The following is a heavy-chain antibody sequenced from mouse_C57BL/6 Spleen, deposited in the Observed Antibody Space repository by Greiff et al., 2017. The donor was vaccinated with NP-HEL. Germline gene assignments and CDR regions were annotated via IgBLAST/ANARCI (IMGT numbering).Heavy chain of an antibody. J-gene: IGHJ2*01. CDR1: GYSITSGYY. Sequence: VQLKESGPGLVKPSQSLSLTCSVTGYSITSGYYWNWIRQFPGNKLEWMGYISYDGSNNYNPSLKNRISITRDTSKNQFFLKLNSVTTEDTATYYCAIIYYDYDGYWGQGTTLTVSS. CDR2: ISYDGSN. V-gene: IGHV3-6*01. CDR3: AIIYYDYDGY. D-gene: IGHD2-4*01.